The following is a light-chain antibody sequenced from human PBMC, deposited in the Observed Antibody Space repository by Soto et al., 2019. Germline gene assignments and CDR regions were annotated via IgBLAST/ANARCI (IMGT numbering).Light chain of an antibody. V-gene: IGKV3-20*01. CDR3: LQYCPTGP. J-gene: IGKJ1*01. CDR2: GAS. CDR1: QSVSNNY. Sequence: ENVLAQTPGPLSLSPGERATLSCRASQSVSNNYLAWYQQNHGQDPKLLIYGASTRATGLPATFSGRWSGTDVSLTISRLEFEDFADYHCLQYCPTGPFGQGNKVEIK.